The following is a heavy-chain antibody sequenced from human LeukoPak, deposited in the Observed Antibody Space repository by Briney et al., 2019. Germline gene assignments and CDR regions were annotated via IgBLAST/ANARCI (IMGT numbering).Heavy chain of an antibody. CDR3: AKQSYARSLGE. CDR2: TNSGGTST. Sequence: GGSLRLSCATSGFPFSDFSMSWVRQAPGKGLERISTTNSGGTSTYYAESVKGRFTISRDNSKNTLYLQMSSLRVEDTAVYYCAKQSYARSLGEGGPGTLVSVSS. CDR1: GFPFSDFS. D-gene: IGHD2-8*01. J-gene: IGHJ4*02. V-gene: IGHV3-23*01.